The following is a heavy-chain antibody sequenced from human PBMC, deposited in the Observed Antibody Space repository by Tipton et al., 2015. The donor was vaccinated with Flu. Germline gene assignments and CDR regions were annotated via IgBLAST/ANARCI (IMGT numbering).Heavy chain of an antibody. CDR3: ARGTSTVTTKDYFDY. CDR2: IKQDGSAK. V-gene: IGHV3-7*04. D-gene: IGHD4-17*01. CDR1: GFTFSSYW. J-gene: IGHJ4*02. Sequence: SLRLSCAASGFTFSSYWMSWVRQAPGRGLEWVANIKQDGSAKDYVDSVEGRFTISRDNTKNSLYLQMNSLRAEDTAVYYCARGTSTVTTKDYFDYWSQGTLVTVSS.